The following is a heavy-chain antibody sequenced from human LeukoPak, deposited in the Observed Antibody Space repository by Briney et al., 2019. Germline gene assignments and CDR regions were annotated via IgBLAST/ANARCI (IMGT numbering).Heavy chain of an antibody. CDR3: ARGHRSGDGYKGLYYFDY. V-gene: IGHV1-8*01. Sequence: GASVKVSCKASGYTFTSYDINWVRQATGQGLEWMGWMNPNSGNTGYAQKFQGRVTMTRNTSISTAYMELSSLRSEDTAVYYCARGHRSGDGYKGLYYFDYWGQGTLVTVSS. J-gene: IGHJ4*02. CDR1: GYTFTSYD. CDR2: MNPNSGNT. D-gene: IGHD5-24*01.